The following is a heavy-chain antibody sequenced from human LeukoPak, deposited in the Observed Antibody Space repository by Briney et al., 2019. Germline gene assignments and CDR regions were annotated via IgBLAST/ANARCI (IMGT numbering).Heavy chain of an antibody. V-gene: IGHV4-30-4*01. CDR2: NYCSGST. CDR1: GGSISSGDYY. Sequence: SETLSLTCTVSGGSISSGDYYWIWIRQPPGKGLEWIGYNYCSGSTYYNPSLKSRVTISVDTSKNQFSLKLSSVTAADTAVYYCARFSSGCSSTSCYQYFDYWDQGTLVTVSS. CDR3: ARFSSGCSSTSCYQYFDY. D-gene: IGHD2-2*01. J-gene: IGHJ4*02.